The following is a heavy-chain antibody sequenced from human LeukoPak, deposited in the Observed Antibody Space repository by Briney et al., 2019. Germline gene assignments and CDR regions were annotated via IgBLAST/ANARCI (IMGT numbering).Heavy chain of an antibody. CDR3: AKDQKVVVPVATDFDY. J-gene: IGHJ4*02. CDR2: ISYDGSNK. Sequence: HPGWSLRLSCAASGFTFSSYGMHWVRQAPGKGLEGVAVISYDGSNKYYADSVTGRFTISRDNSKNTLNLQMNSLRAEDTVVYYCAKDQKVVVPVATDFDYWGQGTLVTVSS. V-gene: IGHV3-30*18. D-gene: IGHD2-2*01. CDR1: GFTFSSYG.